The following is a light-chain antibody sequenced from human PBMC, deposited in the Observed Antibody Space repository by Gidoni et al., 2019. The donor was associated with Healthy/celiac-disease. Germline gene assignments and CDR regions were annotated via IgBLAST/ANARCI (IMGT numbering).Light chain of an antibody. Sequence: EIVLTQSPGTLSLSPGERATLSCRASQTVSSNLLAWYQQKPGQAPRLLIFGAASRATGIPDRFSGSGSGTDFTLTISRLEPEDFAVYYCQQYGSGLPGTFGQGTKVEIK. J-gene: IGKJ1*01. CDR2: GAA. CDR3: QQYGSGLPGT. CDR1: QTVSSNL. V-gene: IGKV3-20*01.